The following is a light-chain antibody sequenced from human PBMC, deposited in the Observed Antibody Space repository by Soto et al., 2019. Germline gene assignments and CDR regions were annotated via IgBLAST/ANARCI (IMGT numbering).Light chain of an antibody. J-gene: IGLJ2*01. CDR2: QDS. Sequence: SYELTQPPSVSVSPGQTASITCCGDKLGDKYACWYQQKPGQSPVLVIYQDSKRPSGIPQRFSGSKAGNPATLTISGTQAVDEADYYCQAWDSIPVVFGGGTKLTVL. CDR1: KLGDKY. CDR3: QAWDSIPVV. V-gene: IGLV3-1*01.